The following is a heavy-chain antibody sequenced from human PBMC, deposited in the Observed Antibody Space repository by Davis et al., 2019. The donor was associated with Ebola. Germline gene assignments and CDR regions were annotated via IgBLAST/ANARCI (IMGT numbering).Heavy chain of an antibody. CDR2: INPSGGST. CDR3: ARDGANDYSNYYYYYYGMDV. CDR1: GYTFTNYG. Sequence: ASVKVSCKASGYTFTNYGITWVRQAPGQGLEWMGIINPSGGSTSYAQKFQGRVTMTRDTSTSTVYMELSSLRSDDTAVYYCARDGANDYSNYYYYYYGMDVWGKGTTVTVSS. V-gene: IGHV1-46*01. D-gene: IGHD4-11*01. J-gene: IGHJ6*04.